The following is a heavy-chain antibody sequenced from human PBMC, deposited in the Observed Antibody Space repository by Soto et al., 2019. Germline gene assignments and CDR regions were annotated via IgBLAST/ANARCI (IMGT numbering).Heavy chain of an antibody. Sequence: GGSLRLSCAASGFTVSSYDMSWVRQAPGRGLEWVSYISSGSSTIYYTDSVKGRFTFSRDNAKNSLYLQMNSLRDEDTAVYYCARASVIRGVVAYYFDYWGQGTLVTVSS. CDR2: ISSGSSTI. D-gene: IGHD3-10*01. V-gene: IGHV3-48*02. CDR3: ARASVIRGVVAYYFDY. J-gene: IGHJ4*02. CDR1: GFTVSSYD.